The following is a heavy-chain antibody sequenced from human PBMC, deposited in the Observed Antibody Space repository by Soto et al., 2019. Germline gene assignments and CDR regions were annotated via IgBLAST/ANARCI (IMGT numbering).Heavy chain of an antibody. Sequence: ASVKVSCKASGYTFTSYGISWVRQAPGQGLEWMGWTSAYNGNTNYAQKLQGRVTMTTDTSTSTAYMELRSLRSDDTAVYYCASGFEGSPPQYFQHWGQGTLVTVSS. CDR2: TSAYNGNT. D-gene: IGHD2-15*01. CDR1: GYTFTSYG. V-gene: IGHV1-18*04. J-gene: IGHJ1*01. CDR3: ASGFEGSPPQYFQH.